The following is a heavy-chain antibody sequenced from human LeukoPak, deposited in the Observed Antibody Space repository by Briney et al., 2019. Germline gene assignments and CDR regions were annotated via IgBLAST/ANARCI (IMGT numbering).Heavy chain of an antibody. J-gene: IGHJ4*02. V-gene: IGHV3-30*02. CDR2: IRYDGSNK. D-gene: IGHD3-10*01. Sequence: PGGSLRLSCAASGFTFSSYGMHWVRQAPGKGLEWVAFIRYDGSNKYYADSVKGRFTISRDNSKNTLYLQMNSLRAEDTAVYYCARAAGSYSIFDYWGQGTLVTVSS. CDR1: GFTFSSYG. CDR3: ARAAGSYSIFDY.